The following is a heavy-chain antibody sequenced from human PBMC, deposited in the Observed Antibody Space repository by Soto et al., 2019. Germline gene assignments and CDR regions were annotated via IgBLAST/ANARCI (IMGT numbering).Heavy chain of an antibody. Sequence: EIQLLASGGGLVQPGGSLRLSCAVSGFTFSNYAMSWVRQAPGKGLEWVSSISSSSGNTFYSDSVGGRFTISRDNYKNSLYLHMNSLRAEDTAVYYCAIDRRAHGISVTLDYRGQGTLVTVSS. CDR2: ISSSSGNT. CDR3: AIDRRAHGISVTLDY. D-gene: IGHD1-20*01. CDR1: GFTFSNYA. J-gene: IGHJ4*02. V-gene: IGHV3-23*01.